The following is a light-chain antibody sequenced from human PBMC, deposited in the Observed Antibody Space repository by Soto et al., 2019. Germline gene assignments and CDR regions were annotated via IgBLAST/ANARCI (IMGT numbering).Light chain of an antibody. Sequence: DIQMTQSPSSLSASVGDRVTITCRASQSIRSYLNWYQQKPGKAPKLLIYAASSLQSGVPSRFSGSGSGTDFTLTISSLQPEDFATYYCQQSYSTTTTFGQGTRLEIK. V-gene: IGKV1-39*01. CDR1: QSIRSY. J-gene: IGKJ5*01. CDR3: QQSYSTTTT. CDR2: AAS.